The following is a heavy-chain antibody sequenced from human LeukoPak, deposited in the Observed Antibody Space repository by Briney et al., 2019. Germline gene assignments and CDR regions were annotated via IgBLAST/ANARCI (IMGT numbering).Heavy chain of an antibody. J-gene: IGHJ4*02. CDR1: GFTFSSYE. CDR2: ISSSGSTI. CDR3: ARPYYYGIYYFDY. D-gene: IGHD3-10*01. Sequence: GGSLRLSCAASGFTFSSYEMNWVRQAPGKGLEWVSYISSSGSTIYYADSVKGRFTISRDNAKNSLYLQMNSLRAEDTAVYYCARPYYYGIYYFDYWGQGTLVTVSS. V-gene: IGHV3-48*03.